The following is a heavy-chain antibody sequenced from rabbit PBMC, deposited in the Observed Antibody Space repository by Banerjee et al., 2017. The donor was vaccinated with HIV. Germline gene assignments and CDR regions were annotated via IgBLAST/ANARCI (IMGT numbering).Heavy chain of an antibody. CDR3: ARDSGSGWYIDRLDL. D-gene: IGHD1-1*01. J-gene: IGHJ3*01. Sequence: EWIGCIYTGDDNTYYASWAKGRFTISKSTSLNTVSLQMNSLTAADTATYFCARDSGSGWYIDRLDLWAKGPSSPS. CDR2: IYTGDDNT. V-gene: IGHV1S47*01.